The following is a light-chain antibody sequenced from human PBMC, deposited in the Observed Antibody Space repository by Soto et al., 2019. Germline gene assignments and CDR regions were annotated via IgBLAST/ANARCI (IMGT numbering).Light chain of an antibody. CDR1: SSDVGSYNY. Sequence: QSVLTQPASVSGSPGQSITISCTGTSSDVGSYNYVSWYQQHPGKAPRLMIYASSNRPSGVSNRFSGSKSGNTASLTISGLQADDEADYYCSSYTSASNLYIFGTGTKVTVL. J-gene: IGLJ1*01. CDR3: SSYTSASNLYI. V-gene: IGLV2-14*01. CDR2: ASS.